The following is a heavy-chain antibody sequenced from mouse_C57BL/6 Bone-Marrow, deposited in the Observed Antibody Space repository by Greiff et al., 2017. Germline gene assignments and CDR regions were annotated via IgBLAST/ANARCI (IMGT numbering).Heavy chain of an antibody. D-gene: IGHD2-3*01. CDR3: ARSHDGYYTY. J-gene: IGHJ3*01. CDR2: IYPGDGDT. Sequence: VKLQESGPELVKPGASVKISCKASGYAFSSSWMNWVKQRPGKGLEWIGRIYPGDGDTNYNGKFKGKATLTADKSSSTAYMQLSSLTSEDSAVYFCARSHDGYYTYWGQGTLVTVSA. V-gene: IGHV1-82*01. CDR1: GYAFSSSW.